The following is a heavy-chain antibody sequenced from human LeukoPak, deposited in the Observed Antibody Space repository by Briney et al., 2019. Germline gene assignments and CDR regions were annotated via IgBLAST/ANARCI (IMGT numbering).Heavy chain of an antibody. CDR2: INPNSGGT. CDR1: GYTFTGYY. Sequence: GASVKVSCKASGYTFTGYYMHWVRQAPGQGLEWMGWINPNSGGTNYAQKFQGWVTMTRDTSISTAYMELSRLRSDDTAVYYCARAGFQDPPHFDYWGQGTLVTVSS. CDR3: ARAGFQDPPHFDY. D-gene: IGHD2-21*01. V-gene: IGHV1-2*04. J-gene: IGHJ4*02.